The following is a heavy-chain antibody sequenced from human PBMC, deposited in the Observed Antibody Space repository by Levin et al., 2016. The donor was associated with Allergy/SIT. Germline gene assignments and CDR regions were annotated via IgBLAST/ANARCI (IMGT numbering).Heavy chain of an antibody. V-gene: IGHV4-61*08. CDR2: IYYSGST. Sequence: GSLRLSCTVSGASVSSGGYYWNWIRQPPGKGLEWIGFIYYSGSTRYNPSLKSRVSMSVDTSKNQFSLKLNSVTAADTAVYYCAREIGSDYYMDVWGKGTAVTVSS. J-gene: IGHJ6*03. CDR1: GASVSSGGYY. CDR3: AREIGSDYYMDV. D-gene: IGHD5-12*01.